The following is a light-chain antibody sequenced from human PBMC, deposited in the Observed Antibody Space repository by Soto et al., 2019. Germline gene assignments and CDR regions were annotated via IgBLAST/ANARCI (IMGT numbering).Light chain of an antibody. CDR2: EVS. CDR1: QSLLQSDGKTY. V-gene: IGKV2D-29*01. Sequence: DIVMTQTPLSLSVTPGQPASISCKSSQSLLQSDGKTYFYWYLQKAGQPPQLLIHEVSNRLSGVPDRFSGRGSGTDFPLKISRVEAEDVGVHYCMQTMQVPLTFVGWTKVEIK. J-gene: IGKJ4*01. CDR3: MQTMQVPLT.